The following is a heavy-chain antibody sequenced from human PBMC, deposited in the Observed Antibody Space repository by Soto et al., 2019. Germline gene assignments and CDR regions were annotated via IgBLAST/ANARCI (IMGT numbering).Heavy chain of an antibody. CDR1: GGSVRAPDW. D-gene: IGHD2-15*01. CDR2: VHISGHR. Sequence: QVHLQESGPGLVAPSGTLSLTCTLSGGSVRAPDWWNWVRQSPDKGLEWIAEVHISGHRNYNPSLRSRVSVSIESSKNQFYLNLISVTSADSAIYYCARVRQGCSANNCYFDPWGQGTQVTISS. V-gene: IGHV4-4*02. J-gene: IGHJ2*01. CDR3: ARVRQGCSANNCYFDP.